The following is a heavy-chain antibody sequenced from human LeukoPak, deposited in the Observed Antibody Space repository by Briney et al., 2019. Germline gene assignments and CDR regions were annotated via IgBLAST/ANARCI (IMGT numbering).Heavy chain of an antibody. J-gene: IGHJ4*02. D-gene: IGHD6-19*01. CDR2: ISGSGGTT. CDR1: GFTFSSNA. CDR3: AKASSGSCPFTYFDS. V-gene: IGHV3-23*01. Sequence: GGSLRLSCAASGFTFSSNAMHWVRQAPGKGLEWVSCISGSGGTTYYAGSVKGRFTISRDNSKNTLFMQINSLRAEDTAIYYCAKASSGSCPFTYFDSWGQGTLVTVSS.